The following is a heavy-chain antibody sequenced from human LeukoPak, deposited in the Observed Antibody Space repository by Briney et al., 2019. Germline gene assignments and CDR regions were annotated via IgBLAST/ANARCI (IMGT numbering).Heavy chain of an antibody. J-gene: IGHJ6*03. Sequence: ASVKVSCKASGYTFTGYYMHWVRQAPGQGLEWMGWINPNSGGTNYAQKFQGRVTMTRDTSISTAYMELSRLRSDDTAVYYCARDKREYQLLFRKYYDYMDVWGKGTTVIVSS. CDR3: ARDKREYQLLFRKYYDYMDV. CDR2: INPNSGGT. CDR1: GYTFTGYY. V-gene: IGHV1-2*02. D-gene: IGHD2-2*01.